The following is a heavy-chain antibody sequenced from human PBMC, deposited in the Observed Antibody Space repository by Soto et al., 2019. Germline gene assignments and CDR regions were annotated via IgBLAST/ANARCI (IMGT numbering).Heavy chain of an antibody. D-gene: IGHD2-8*01. J-gene: IGHJ6*02. Sequence: QVQLVQSGAEVKKPGSSVKVSCKASGGTFSSYAISWVRQAPGQGLEWMGGIIPIFGTANYAQKFQGRVTITADESTSTAYMALSSLRSEDTAVYYCARDPTRGYCTNIWCYYGMDVWGQGTTVTVSS. CDR3: ARDPTRGYCTNIWCYYGMDV. CDR2: IIPIFGTA. V-gene: IGHV1-69*12. CDR1: GGTFSSYA.